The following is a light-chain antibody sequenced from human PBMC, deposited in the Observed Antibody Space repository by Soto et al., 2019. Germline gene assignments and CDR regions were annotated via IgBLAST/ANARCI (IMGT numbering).Light chain of an antibody. J-gene: IGLJ2*01. CDR2: DVS. V-gene: IGLV2-14*03. CDR3: SSYTSSSTVV. CDR1: SSDVGGYKY. Sequence: QSALTQPASVSGSPGQSITISCTGTSSDVGGYKYVSWYQQHPGKAPKLRIYDVSNRPSGVSNRFSGSKSGNTASLTISGLQAEDEADYYCSSYTSSSTVVFGVGTKLTVL.